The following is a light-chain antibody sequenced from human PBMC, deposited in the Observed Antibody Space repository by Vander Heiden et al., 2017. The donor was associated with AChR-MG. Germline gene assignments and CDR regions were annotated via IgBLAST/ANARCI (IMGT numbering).Light chain of an antibody. CDR1: TSVVRGDYF. V-gene: IGLV2-14*01. J-gene: IGLJ1*01. CDR2: DVT. Sequence: QSALAQSASVSGSPGQLISISCSGTTSVVRGDYFVSWYSTHPGNHPQLIIYDVTRRPSGVSLRFSGSKSGSTSSLTISGLQSEDEADYYCCSYTRRSAHNYVFGTGTKVTVL. CDR3: CSYTRRSAHNYV.